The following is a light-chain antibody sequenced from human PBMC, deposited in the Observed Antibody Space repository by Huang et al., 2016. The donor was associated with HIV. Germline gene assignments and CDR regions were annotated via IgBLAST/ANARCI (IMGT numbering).Light chain of an antibody. CDR3: QQRSAWPLT. CDR2: YAS. CDR1: QSVRSY. Sequence: EIVLTQSPATLSLSPGERATLSCRASQSVRSYLAWYQQKPGQGPRLLIYYASNRATGIPARFSGSGSGTDFTLTISNLQSEDFAVYYCQQRSAWPLTFGGGTKVEI. J-gene: IGKJ4*01. V-gene: IGKV3-11*01.